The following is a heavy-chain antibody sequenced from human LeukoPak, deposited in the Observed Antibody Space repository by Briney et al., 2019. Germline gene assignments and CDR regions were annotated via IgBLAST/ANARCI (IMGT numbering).Heavy chain of an antibody. Sequence: GGSLRLSCVAPGFSFSNYAMGWVRQAPEKGLESVAAISVGPTYYADSAKGRFTISRDNSKNMVYLQMSSLRAEDTAVYYCAKEPTYTASWYVDSWGQGTLVTVSS. CDR2: ISVGPT. V-gene: IGHV3-23*01. J-gene: IGHJ4*02. D-gene: IGHD6-13*01. CDR3: AKEPTYTASWYVDS. CDR1: GFSFSNYA.